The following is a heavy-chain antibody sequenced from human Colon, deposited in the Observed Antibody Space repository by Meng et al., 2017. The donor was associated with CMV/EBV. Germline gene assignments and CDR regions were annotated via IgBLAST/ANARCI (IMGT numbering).Heavy chain of an antibody. Sequence: SGPTLVKPTQTLTLTCTFSGFSLTTGVGVGWIRQPPGKALECLALIYWNDGERYRPSLKSRLTITKDTSKNQVVLTMTNMDPVDTATYYCARLNDFWSGHLDYFDYWGQGTLVTVSS. CDR1: GFSLTTGVG. CDR3: ARLNDFWSGHLDYFDY. V-gene: IGHV2-5*01. D-gene: IGHD3-3*01. CDR2: IYWNDGE. J-gene: IGHJ4*02.